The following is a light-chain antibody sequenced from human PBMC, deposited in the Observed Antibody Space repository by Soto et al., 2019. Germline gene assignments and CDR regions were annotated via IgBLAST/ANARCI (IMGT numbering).Light chain of an antibody. J-gene: IGLJ3*02. V-gene: IGLV2-8*01. CDR1: SSDVGSYNY. CDR2: AVS. Sequence: QSALTQPPSASGSPGQSVTISCTGTSSDVGSYNYVSWYQQHPGKAPKLMIYAVSKRPLGVPDRFSGSKSGNTASLTVSGLQAEDEADYYCSSYAGSNNWVFGGGTQLTVL. CDR3: SSYAGSNNWV.